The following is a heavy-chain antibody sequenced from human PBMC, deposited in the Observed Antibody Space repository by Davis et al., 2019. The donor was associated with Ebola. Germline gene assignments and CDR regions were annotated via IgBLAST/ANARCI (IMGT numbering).Heavy chain of an antibody. CDR3: ARQGGGSGRLTSFDY. CDR1: GYSFTSYW. V-gene: IGHV5-51*01. D-gene: IGHD1-26*01. Sequence: GGSLRLSCKGSGYSFTSYWIGWVRQLPGKGLEWMGIIYPGDSDTRYSPSFQGQVTISADKSISTAYLQWSSLKASDTAMYYCARQGGGSGRLTSFDYWAQGTLVTVSS. J-gene: IGHJ4*02. CDR2: IYPGDSDT.